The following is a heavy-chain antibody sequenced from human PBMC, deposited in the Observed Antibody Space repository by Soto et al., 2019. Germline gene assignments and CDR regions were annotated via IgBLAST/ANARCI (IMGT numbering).Heavy chain of an antibody. Sequence: ASVKVSCKASGYTFTSYGISWVRQAPGQGLEWMGWISAYNGNTNYAQKLQGRVTMTTDTSTSTAYMELRSLRSDDTAVYYCAALFTYYYDSSGYPPGYFDYWGQGTLVTSPQ. V-gene: IGHV1-18*01. CDR3: AALFTYYYDSSGYPPGYFDY. CDR2: ISAYNGNT. CDR1: GYTFTSYG. D-gene: IGHD3-22*01. J-gene: IGHJ4*02.